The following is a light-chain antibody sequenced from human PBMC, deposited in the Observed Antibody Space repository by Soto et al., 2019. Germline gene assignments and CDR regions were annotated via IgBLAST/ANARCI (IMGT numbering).Light chain of an antibody. V-gene: IGLV2-23*01. Sequence: QSALTQPASVSGSPGQSITISCTGTSSDVGSGNVVSWYQHYPGRAPQLMIYEGFKRPSGVSSRFSGSKSGNTASLTISGLQAGDEAEYHCCSLAGSDTYVFGSGTKLTVL. J-gene: IGLJ1*01. CDR3: CSLAGSDTYV. CDR1: SSDVGSGNV. CDR2: EGF.